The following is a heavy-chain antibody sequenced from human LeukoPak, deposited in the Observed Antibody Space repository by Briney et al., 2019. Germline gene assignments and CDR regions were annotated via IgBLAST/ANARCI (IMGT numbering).Heavy chain of an antibody. V-gene: IGHV1-2*02. J-gene: IGHJ4*02. CDR1: GYTFTGHY. CDR2: INPNTGGT. CDR3: ARDRPIDY. Sequence: ASVKVSCKASGYTFTGHYIHWVRQAPGQGLEWMGWINPNTGGTNYEQKFQGRVTMTRDTSISTAYMELSSLKSGDTAVYYCARDRPIDYWGQGTLVTVSS.